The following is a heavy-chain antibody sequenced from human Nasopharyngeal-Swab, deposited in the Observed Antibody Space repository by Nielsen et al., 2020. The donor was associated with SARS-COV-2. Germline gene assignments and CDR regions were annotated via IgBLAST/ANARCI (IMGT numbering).Heavy chain of an antibody. J-gene: IGHJ4*02. Sequence: GESLKISCAASGFTFSNAWMSWVRPAPGKGLEWVGRIKSKTDGGTPDYAAPVKGRFTISRDDSKNTLYLQMNSLKTEDTAVYYCTTDLHDYGDYGYWGQGTLVTVSS. CDR2: IKSKTDGGTP. V-gene: IGHV3-15*01. CDR1: GFTFSNAW. CDR3: TTDLHDYGDYGY. D-gene: IGHD4-17*01.